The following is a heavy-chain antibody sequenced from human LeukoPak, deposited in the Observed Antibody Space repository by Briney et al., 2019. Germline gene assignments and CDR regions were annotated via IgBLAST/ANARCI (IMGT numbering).Heavy chain of an antibody. J-gene: IGHJ6*03. CDR3: ARDLDVDTAMVPGYMDV. D-gene: IGHD5-18*01. Sequence: ASVKVSCKASHYTFTSYSINWVRQAPGLGLEWMVWISGYNGNTKYAQKLQGRVTMTTDTSTSTAYMELRALRSDDTAVYFCARDLDVDTAMVPGYMDVWGKGTTVTVSS. CDR1: HYTFTSYS. V-gene: IGHV1-18*01. CDR2: ISGYNGNT.